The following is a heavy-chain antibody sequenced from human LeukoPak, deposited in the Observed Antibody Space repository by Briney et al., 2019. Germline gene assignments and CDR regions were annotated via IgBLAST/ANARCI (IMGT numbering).Heavy chain of an antibody. J-gene: IGHJ4*02. D-gene: IGHD4-23*01. CDR3: AGVQDYGGNPHFDF. CDR1: GGSISSGGYS. CDR2: IYHSGST. V-gene: IGHV4-30-2*01. Sequence: PSQTLSLTCAVSGGSISSGGYSWSGIRQPPGKGLEWIGYIYHSGSTYYNPSLKSRVTISVDRSKNQFSLKLSSVTAADTAVYYCAGVQDYGGNPHFDFWGQGTLVTVSS.